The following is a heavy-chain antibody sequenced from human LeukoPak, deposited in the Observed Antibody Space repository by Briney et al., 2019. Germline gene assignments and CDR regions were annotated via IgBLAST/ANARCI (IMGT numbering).Heavy chain of an antibody. D-gene: IGHD3-22*01. J-gene: IGHJ1*01. V-gene: IGHV3-33*01. CDR2: IWYDGSNK. CDR1: GFTFSSYG. Sequence: GGSLRLSCAASGFTFSSYGMHWVRQAPGKGLEWVAVIWYDGSNKYYADSVKGRFTISRDNSKNTLYLQMNSLRAEDTAVYYCARDSPYYYDSSGPTGYFQHWGQGTLVTVSS. CDR3: ARDSPYYYDSSGPTGYFQH.